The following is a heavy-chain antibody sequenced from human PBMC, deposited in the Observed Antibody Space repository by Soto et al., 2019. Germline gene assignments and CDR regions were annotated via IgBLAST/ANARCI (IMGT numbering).Heavy chain of an antibody. CDR1: GYTFTSYG. V-gene: IGHV1-18*01. Sequence: QVQLVQSGAEVKKPGASVKVSCKTSGYTFTSYGASWVRQAPGQGLEWMGWISGYNGNTYYAQKLQGRVTMTTDTSTGTAYMELRSLRSDDTAVYYCARDGSGRYWMEYFDYWGQGTLVTVSS. J-gene: IGHJ4*02. CDR3: ARDGSGRYWMEYFDY. D-gene: IGHD1-26*01. CDR2: ISGYNGNT.